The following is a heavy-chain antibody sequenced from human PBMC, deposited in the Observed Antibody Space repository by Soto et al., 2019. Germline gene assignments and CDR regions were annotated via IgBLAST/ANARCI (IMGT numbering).Heavy chain of an antibody. D-gene: IGHD3-10*01. Sequence: SETLSLTCTVYGGSITNYFWSWVRQPAGKGLEWIGRIYDSGSTNYNPSLKSRVTMSVETSKNQFSLDLTSVTAADTAVYYLARAGFGRTGAFDXWGQGTMVTVS. CDR2: IYDSGST. J-gene: IGHJ3*01. V-gene: IGHV4-4*07. CDR1: GGSITNYF. CDR3: ARAGFGRTGAFDX.